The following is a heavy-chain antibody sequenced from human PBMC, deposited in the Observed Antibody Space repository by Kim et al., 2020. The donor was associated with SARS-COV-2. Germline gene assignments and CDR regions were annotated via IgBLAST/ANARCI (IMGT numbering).Heavy chain of an antibody. Sequence: IYNSVRTNSHPAPKSRVTISVDTSKTQFSLKLSSVTAADTAVYYCAGNFDSWGQGTLVTVSS. J-gene: IGHJ4*02. V-gene: IGHV4-4*09. CDR2: IYNSVRT. CDR3: AGNFDS.